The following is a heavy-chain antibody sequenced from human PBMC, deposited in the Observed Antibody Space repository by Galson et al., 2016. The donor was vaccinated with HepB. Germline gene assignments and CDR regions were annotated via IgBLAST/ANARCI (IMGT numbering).Heavy chain of an antibody. J-gene: IGHJ6*02. CDR2: INSDGSST. CDR1: GFTFSNYW. CDR3: ARDRYCSGGSCYPWEAYYYYGMDV. V-gene: IGHV3-74*01. D-gene: IGHD2-15*01. Sequence: SLRLSCAASGFTFSNYWMHWVRQAPGKGLVWVSRINSDGSSTSYADSVKGRFTISRGSAKNTLYLQMNSLRAEDTAVYYCARDRYCSGGSCYPWEAYYYYGMDVWGQGTTVTVSS.